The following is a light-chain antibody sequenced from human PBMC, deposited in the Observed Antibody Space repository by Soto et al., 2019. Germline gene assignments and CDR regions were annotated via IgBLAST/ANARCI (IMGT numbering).Light chain of an antibody. CDR2: KTS. V-gene: IGKV1-5*03. J-gene: IGKJ1*01. CDR1: QNIGVW. CDR3: QQWSLYSWT. Sequence: DIPMTQSPSTLSASVGDRVTIACRASQNIGVWLAWYQQKPGKVPSLLIYKTSTLEDGVPSRFSGSGSGTDFTLTISGLQPDDVATYYCQQWSLYSWTFGQGTKVEIK.